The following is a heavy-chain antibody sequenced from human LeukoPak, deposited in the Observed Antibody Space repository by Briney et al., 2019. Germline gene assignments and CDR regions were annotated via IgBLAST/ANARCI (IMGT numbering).Heavy chain of an antibody. CDR2: TSDDERYK. Sequence: GGSLRLSSAASGFTFSNYGMHWVRQAPGKGLEWVAVTSDDERYKYYADSVKGRFTVSRDNSKTTLYLQMNSLRVEDTAVYYCAKDRAWLAVAGPLDYWGQGTLVTVSS. D-gene: IGHD6-19*01. CDR1: GFTFSNYG. V-gene: IGHV3-30*18. CDR3: AKDRAWLAVAGPLDY. J-gene: IGHJ4*02.